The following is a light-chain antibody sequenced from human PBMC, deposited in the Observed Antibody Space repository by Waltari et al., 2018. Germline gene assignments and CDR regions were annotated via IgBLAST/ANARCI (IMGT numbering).Light chain of an antibody. CDR2: SAS. CDR3: QQGFSFPLT. V-gene: IGKV1D-12*01. Sequence: DIQMTQSPSPVSASLGDRVTITCRASQDISSWLAWYQQKPGKAPKVLIYSASSLRSGVPSRFSGSGSRTDFTLTISSLQPEDFAVYFCQQGFSFPLTFGPGTKVDMK. J-gene: IGKJ3*01. CDR1: QDISSW.